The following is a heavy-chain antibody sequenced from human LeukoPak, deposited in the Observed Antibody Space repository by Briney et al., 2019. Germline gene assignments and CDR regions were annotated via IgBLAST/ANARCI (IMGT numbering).Heavy chain of an antibody. Sequence: PSETLSLTCAVYGGSFSGYYWSWIRQPPGKGLEWIGEINHSGSTNYNPSLKSRVTISVDTSKNQFSLKLSSVTAADTAVYYCARGPLLRFLEWLPNFDYWGQGTLVTVSS. CDR1: GGSFSGYY. J-gene: IGHJ4*02. CDR2: INHSGST. CDR3: ARGPLLRFLEWLPNFDY. V-gene: IGHV4-34*01. D-gene: IGHD3-3*01.